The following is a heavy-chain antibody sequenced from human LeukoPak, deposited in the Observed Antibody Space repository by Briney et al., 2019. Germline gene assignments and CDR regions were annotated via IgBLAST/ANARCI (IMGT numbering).Heavy chain of an antibody. J-gene: IGHJ3*02. V-gene: IGHV3-30*03. CDR2: ISSDGSNK. CDR3: ARVRVGDYLRYAFDI. Sequence: GRSLRLSCAASGFTFSSYGVHWVRQAPGKGLEWVAVISSDGSNKYYADSVKGRFTISRDNSINTLYLQMNSLRPEDTAVFYCARVRVGDYLRYAFDIWGQGTMVTVSS. CDR1: GFTFSSYG. D-gene: IGHD4-17*01.